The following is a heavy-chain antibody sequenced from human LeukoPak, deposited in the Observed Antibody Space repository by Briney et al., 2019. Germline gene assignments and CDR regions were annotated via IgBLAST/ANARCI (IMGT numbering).Heavy chain of an antibody. J-gene: IGHJ4*02. V-gene: IGHV3-21*01. Sequence: GGSLRLSCAASGFTFRSYSMNWVRQTPGKGLEWVSSISSSSSYIYYADSVKGRFTISRDNAKNSLYLQMNSLRAEDTAVYYCAREGGYGDPKFDYWGQGTLVTVSS. CDR3: AREGGYGDPKFDY. D-gene: IGHD4-17*01. CDR2: ISSSSSYI. CDR1: GFTFRSYS.